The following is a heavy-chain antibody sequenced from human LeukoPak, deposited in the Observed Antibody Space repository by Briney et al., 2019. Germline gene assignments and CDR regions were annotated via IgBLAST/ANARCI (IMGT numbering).Heavy chain of an antibody. Sequence: GGSLRLSCAASGFTFSSYAMHWVRQAPGKGLEWVAVISYDGSNKYYADSVKGRFTISRDNSENTLYLQMSSLRAEDTAVYYCALEKHDSPDYWGQGTLVTVSS. V-gene: IGHV3-30-3*01. CDR1: GFTFSSYA. D-gene: IGHD5-24*01. CDR3: ALEKHDSPDY. CDR2: ISYDGSNK. J-gene: IGHJ4*02.